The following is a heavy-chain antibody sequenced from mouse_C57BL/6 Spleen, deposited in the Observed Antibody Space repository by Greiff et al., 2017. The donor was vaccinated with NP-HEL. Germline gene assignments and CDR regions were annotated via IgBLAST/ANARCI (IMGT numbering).Heavy chain of an antibody. CDR1: GYSITSGYY. Sequence: EVQLQESGPGLVKPSQSLSLTCYVTGYSITSGYYWNWIRQFPGNKLEWLGYISYDGSNNYNPSLKNRISLTRDPSKNQFFLKLNSVTTEDTATYYCARYGYYDPFAYWGQGTLVTVSA. V-gene: IGHV3-6*01. CDR2: ISYDGSN. J-gene: IGHJ3*01. D-gene: IGHD2-3*01. CDR3: ARYGYYDPFAY.